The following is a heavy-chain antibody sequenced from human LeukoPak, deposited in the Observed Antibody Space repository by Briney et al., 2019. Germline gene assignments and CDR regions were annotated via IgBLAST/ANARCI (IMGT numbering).Heavy chain of an antibody. CDR3: AKDSGSGGYFDY. Sequence: GGTLSLSCAASGVTFSDRYMDWVRQAPGKGLEWVGRTSSKGNGYTTYSAATVKGRFTISRDDSKNSLYLHMNTLNTADYAVYYCAKDSGSGGYFDYWGQGTLVTVSS. V-gene: IGHV3-72*01. CDR1: GVTFSDRY. D-gene: IGHD1-26*01. J-gene: IGHJ4*02. CDR2: TSSKGNGYTT.